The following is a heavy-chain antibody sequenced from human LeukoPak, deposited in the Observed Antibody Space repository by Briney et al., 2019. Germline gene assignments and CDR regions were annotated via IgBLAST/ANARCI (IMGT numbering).Heavy chain of an antibody. Sequence: SETLSLTCTVSGGSISSYYWSWIRQPPGEGLEWIGYIYYSGSTNYNPSLKSRVTISVDTSKNQFSLKLSSVTAADTAVYYCARDIGYYDSSGYYDYWGQGTLVTVSS. J-gene: IGHJ4*02. V-gene: IGHV4-59*01. CDR3: ARDIGYYDSSGYYDY. CDR2: IYYSGST. CDR1: GGSISSYY. D-gene: IGHD3-22*01.